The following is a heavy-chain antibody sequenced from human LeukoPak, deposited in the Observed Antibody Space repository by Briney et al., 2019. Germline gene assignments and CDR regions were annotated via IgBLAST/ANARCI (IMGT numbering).Heavy chain of an antibody. V-gene: IGHV4-34*01. CDR3: ARAFPKGYYGSGSYPPWFDY. CDR1: GGSFSGYY. D-gene: IGHD3-10*01. J-gene: IGHJ4*02. CDR2: INHSGST. Sequence: SETLSLTCAVYGGSFSGYYWSWIRQPPGKGLEWIGEINHSGSTNYNPSLKSRVTISVDTSKNQFSLKLSSVTAADTAVYYCARAFPKGYYGSGSYPPWFDYWGQGTLVTVSS.